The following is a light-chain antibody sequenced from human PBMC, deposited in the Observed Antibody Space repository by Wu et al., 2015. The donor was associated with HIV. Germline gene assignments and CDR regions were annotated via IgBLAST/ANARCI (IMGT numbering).Light chain of an antibody. CDR3: QHRSNWPT. CDR2: GAS. J-gene: IGKJ1*01. CDR1: QSVSSN. V-gene: IGKV3-15*01. Sequence: EIVMTQSPATLSVSSGERATLSCRASQSVSSNLAWYQQKPGQSPRLLIYGASTRATGIPARFSGSGSGTEFTLTISSLQSEDFAVYYCQHRSNWPTFGQGTKVEIQ.